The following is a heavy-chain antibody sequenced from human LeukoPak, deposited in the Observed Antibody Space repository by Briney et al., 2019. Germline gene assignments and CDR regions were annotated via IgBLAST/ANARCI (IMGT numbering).Heavy chain of an antibody. Sequence: SEPLSLTCTVSGGSISSYYWIWLRQPPGKGLEWIGYMYYSGSTNYNPSLKSRVTISVDTSKNQFSLKLSSVTAADTAVYYCARVVSYYDSSGYHYYFDYWGQGTLVTVSS. CDR3: ARVVSYYDSSGYHYYFDY. D-gene: IGHD3-22*01. V-gene: IGHV4-59*01. CDR1: GGSISSYY. CDR2: MYYSGST. J-gene: IGHJ4*02.